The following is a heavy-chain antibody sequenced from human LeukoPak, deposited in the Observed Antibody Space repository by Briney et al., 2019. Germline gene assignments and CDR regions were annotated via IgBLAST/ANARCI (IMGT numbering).Heavy chain of an antibody. CDR1: GYTFTSYA. Sequence: ASVKVSCKASGYTFTSYAISWVRQAPGQGLEWMGGIIPIFGTANYAQKFQGRVTITTDESTSTAYMELSSLRSEDTAVYYCARQTRNYGDYGGDAFDIWGQGTMVTVSS. D-gene: IGHD4-17*01. CDR2: IIPIFGTA. CDR3: ARQTRNYGDYGGDAFDI. V-gene: IGHV1-69*05. J-gene: IGHJ3*02.